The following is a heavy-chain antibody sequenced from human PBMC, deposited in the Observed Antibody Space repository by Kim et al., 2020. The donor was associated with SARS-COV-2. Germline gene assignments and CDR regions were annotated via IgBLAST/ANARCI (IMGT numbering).Heavy chain of an antibody. V-gene: IGHV4-61*01. CDR2: IYYSGSN. CDR1: GGSVSSGSYY. CDR3: ARDSRIWQQLVSCFDP. D-gene: IGHD6-13*01. J-gene: IGHJ5*02. Sequence: SETLSLTCTVSGGSVSSGSYYWSWLRQPPGQGLVWIGYIYYSGSNNYNPSLKSRVTISVDTAKNQFSLKLSSVTAADTAVYYCARDSRIWQQLVSCFDPGGQRPRVTV.